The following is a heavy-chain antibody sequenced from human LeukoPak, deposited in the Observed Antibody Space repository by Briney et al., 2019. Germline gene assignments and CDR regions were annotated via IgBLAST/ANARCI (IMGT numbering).Heavy chain of an antibody. CDR1: GGSISSSNYY. CDR3: ARAPIVVVPAAKANGFDP. D-gene: IGHD2-2*01. Sequence: SETLSLTCTVSGGSISSSNYYWSWIRQPPGKGLEWIGEINHSGSTNYNPSLKSRVTISVDTSKNQFSLKLSSVTAADTAVYYCARAPIVVVPAAKANGFDPWGQGTLVTVSS. V-gene: IGHV4-39*07. CDR2: INHSGST. J-gene: IGHJ5*02.